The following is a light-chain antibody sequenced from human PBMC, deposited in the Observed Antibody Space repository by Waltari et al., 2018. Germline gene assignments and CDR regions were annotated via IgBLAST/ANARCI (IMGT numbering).Light chain of an antibody. J-gene: IGKJ4*01. V-gene: IGKV1-39*01. Sequence: DIQMTQSPASLSAFVGDGVTITCRASQTICHYLNWFQQKPGKAPKLLIYATSDLQSGVPSRFSGSGSGTDFTLTISSLQPEDSATYYCQQTFSAFRTFGGGTKVEIK. CDR2: ATS. CDR1: QTICHY. CDR3: QQTFSAFRT.